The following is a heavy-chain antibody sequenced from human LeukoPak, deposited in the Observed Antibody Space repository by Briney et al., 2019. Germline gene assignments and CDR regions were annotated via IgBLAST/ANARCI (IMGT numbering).Heavy chain of an antibody. Sequence: GGSLRLSCAASGFTFSSYAMHWVRQAPGQRLEWMGWINAGNGNTKYSQEFQGRATITRDTSASTAYMELSSLRSEDMAVYYCARAELRYFDLDYWGQGTLVTVSS. CDR2: INAGNGNT. CDR1: GFTFSSYA. CDR3: ARAELRYFDLDY. D-gene: IGHD3-9*01. V-gene: IGHV1-3*03. J-gene: IGHJ4*02.